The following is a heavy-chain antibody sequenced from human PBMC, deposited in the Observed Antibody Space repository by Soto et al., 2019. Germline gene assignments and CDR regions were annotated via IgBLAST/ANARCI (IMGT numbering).Heavy chain of an antibody. J-gene: IGHJ4*02. CDR2: IYSGGST. D-gene: IGHD5-18*01. CDR1: GFTISSNY. V-gene: IGHV3-53*01. CDR3: ARDYSSYGPFDY. Sequence: PGGSLRLSCAASGFTISSNYMGWVRQAPGKGLEWVSVIYSGGSTYYADSVKGRFTISRDNSKNTLYLQMNSLRAEDTAVYYCARDYSSYGPFDYWGQGTLVTVSS.